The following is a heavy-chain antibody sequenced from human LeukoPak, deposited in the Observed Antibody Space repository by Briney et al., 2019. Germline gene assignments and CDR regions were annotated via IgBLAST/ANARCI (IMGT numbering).Heavy chain of an antibody. CDR2: IYYSGST. Sequence: SETLSLTCTVPGGSISSSSYYWGWIRQPPGKGLEWIGSIYYSGSTYYNPSLKSRVTISVDTSKNQFSLKLSSVTAADTAVYYCARRLIKQLADYYYMDVWGKGTTVTVSS. CDR3: ARRLIKQLADYYYMDV. J-gene: IGHJ6*03. D-gene: IGHD6-6*01. V-gene: IGHV4-39*01. CDR1: GGSISSSSYY.